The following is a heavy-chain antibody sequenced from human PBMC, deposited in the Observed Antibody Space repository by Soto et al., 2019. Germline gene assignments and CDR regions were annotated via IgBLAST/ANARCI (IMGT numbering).Heavy chain of an antibody. J-gene: IGHJ4*02. CDR2: IYYSGST. CDR1: GGSISSYY. CDR3: AVMTTVTDFDF. D-gene: IGHD4-17*01. V-gene: IGHV4-59*08. Sequence: SETLSLTCTVSGGSISSYYWSWIRQPPGKGLEWIGYIYYSGSTNYNPSLKSRVTISVDTSKNQFSLKLSSVTAADTAVYYCAVMTTVTDFDFWGQGTLVTVSS.